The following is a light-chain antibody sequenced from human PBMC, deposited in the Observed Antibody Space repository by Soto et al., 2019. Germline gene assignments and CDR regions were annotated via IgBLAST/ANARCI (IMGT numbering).Light chain of an antibody. CDR1: QSISKL. CDR2: KAS. CDR3: QQYQSYPLT. J-gene: IGKJ5*01. Sequence: DIPMTQSPSTLSASVGDRVTITCRASQSISKLLAWYQQKPGRAPTLLIYKASTLESGVPSRFSGSGSGTEFSLTISSLQPDDSATYYCQQYQSYPLTFGQGTRLEMK. V-gene: IGKV1-5*03.